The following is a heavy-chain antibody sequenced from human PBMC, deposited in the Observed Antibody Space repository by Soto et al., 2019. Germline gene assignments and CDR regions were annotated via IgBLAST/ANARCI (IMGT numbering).Heavy chain of an antibody. CDR2: IYYSGST. CDR3: ARGGPEAYYFDY. V-gene: IGHV4-31*03. J-gene: IGHJ4*02. Sequence: SETLSLTCTVSGGSISSGGYYWSWIRQHPGKGLEWIGYIYYSGSTYYNPSLKSRVTISVDTSKNQFSLKLSSVTAADTAVYYCARGGPEAYYFDYWGQGTLVTVSS. CDR1: GGSISSGGYY.